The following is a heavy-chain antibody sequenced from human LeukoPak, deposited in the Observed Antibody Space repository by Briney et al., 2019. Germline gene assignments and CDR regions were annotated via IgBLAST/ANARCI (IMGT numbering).Heavy chain of an antibody. CDR2: IIPILGIA. Sequence: SVKVSCKASGYTFTSYYIHWVRQAPGQGLEWMGRIIPILGIANYAQNFQGRVTITADKSTRTAYMELSSLRSEDTAVYYCAGKSSKAVAGTYHYYGMDVWGQGTTVTVSS. D-gene: IGHD6-19*01. J-gene: IGHJ6*02. CDR1: GYTFTSYY. V-gene: IGHV1-69*02. CDR3: AGKSSKAVAGTYHYYGMDV.